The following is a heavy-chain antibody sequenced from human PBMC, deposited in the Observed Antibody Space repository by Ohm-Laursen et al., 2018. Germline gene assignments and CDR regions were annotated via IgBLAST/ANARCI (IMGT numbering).Heavy chain of an antibody. J-gene: IGHJ4*02. CDR3: AKAFDY. CDR2: ISYDGSNK. V-gene: IGHV3-30*18. CDR1: GFTFSSYG. Sequence: SLRLSCAASGFTFSSYGMHWVRQAPGKGLEWVAVISYDGSNKYYADSVKGRFTISRDNSKNTLYLQMNSLRAEDTAVYYCAKAFDYWGQGTLVTVSS.